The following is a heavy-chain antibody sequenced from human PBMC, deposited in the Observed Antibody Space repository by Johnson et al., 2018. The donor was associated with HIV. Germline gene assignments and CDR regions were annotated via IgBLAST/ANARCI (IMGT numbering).Heavy chain of an antibody. V-gene: IGHV3-43*01. CDR1: GFTFDDYT. J-gene: IGHJ3*02. CDR3: AKMGYSGSYYVGAFDI. Sequence: VQLVESGGVVVQPGGSLRLSCAASGFTFDDYTMHWVRQAPGQGLEWVSLISWDGDSTYYADSLKGRFTISRDNSKNSLYLQMNSLRTEDTALYYCAKMGYSGSYYVGAFDIWGQGTMVTVSS. CDR2: ISWDGDST. D-gene: IGHD1-26*01.